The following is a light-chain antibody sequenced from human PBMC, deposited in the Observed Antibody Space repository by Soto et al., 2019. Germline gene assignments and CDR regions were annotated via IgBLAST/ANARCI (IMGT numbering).Light chain of an antibody. V-gene: IGKV1-27*01. J-gene: IGKJ3*01. CDR3: QKYNRAPVT. CDR2: AAS. Sequence: DIQMTQSPSSLSSSVGDRVDITCRASQGISNYLAWYQQKPGKVPKLLIYAASTLQSGVPSRFSGSGSGTDFTLTISRLQPEDVATSYCQKYNRAPVTFGPGTNVDSK. CDR1: QGISNY.